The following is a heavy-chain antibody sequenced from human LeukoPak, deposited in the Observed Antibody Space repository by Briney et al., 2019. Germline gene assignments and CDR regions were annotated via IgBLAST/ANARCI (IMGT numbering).Heavy chain of an antibody. D-gene: IGHD3-3*01. Sequence: GGPLRLSCAASGFTFSSYAMSWVRQAPGKGLERVSAISGSGGSTYYADSVKGRFTISRDNSKNTLYLQMNSLRAEDTAVYYCAKDRTSPYDFWSGYYFEAAGFDYWGQGTLVTVSS. V-gene: IGHV3-23*01. CDR2: ISGSGGST. CDR1: GFTFSSYA. J-gene: IGHJ4*02. CDR3: AKDRTSPYDFWSGYYFEAAGFDY.